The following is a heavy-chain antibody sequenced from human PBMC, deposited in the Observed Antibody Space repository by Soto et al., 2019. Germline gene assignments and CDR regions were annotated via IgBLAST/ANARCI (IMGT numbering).Heavy chain of an antibody. CDR1: GGSISSSSYY. V-gene: IGHV4-39*07. J-gene: IGHJ4*02. Sequence: SETLSLTCTVSGGSISSSSYYWGWIRQPPGKGLEWIGSIFYSGSTYYNPSLKSRVTISVDTSKNQFSLKLSSVTAAVTAVYYCARGGLMRGLGRYDIFRPFDYWGQGTLVTVSS. D-gene: IGHD3-9*01. CDR2: IFYSGST. CDR3: ARGGLMRGLGRYDIFRPFDY.